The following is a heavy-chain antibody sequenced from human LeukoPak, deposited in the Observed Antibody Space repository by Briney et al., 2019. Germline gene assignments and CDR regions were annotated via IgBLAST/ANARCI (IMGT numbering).Heavy chain of an antibody. CDR2: IWYDGSNK. V-gene: IGHV3-33*01. CDR1: GFTFSSYG. Sequence: GGSLRLSCAASGFTFSSYGMHWVRQAPGKGLEWVAVIWYDGSNKYYADSVKGRFTISRDNSKNTLYLQMDSLRAEDTAVYYCASSTITATLDYWGQGTLVTVSS. J-gene: IGHJ4*02. CDR3: ASSTITATLDY. D-gene: IGHD5-24*01.